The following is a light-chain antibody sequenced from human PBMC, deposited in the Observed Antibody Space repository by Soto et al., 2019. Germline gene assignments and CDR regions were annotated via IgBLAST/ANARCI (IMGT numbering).Light chain of an antibody. V-gene: IGLV2-14*01. Sequence: QSALTQPASVSGSPGQSITISCTGTSSDVGNYNYVSWYQQHPGKAPKLMIFEVSNRPSGVSNRFSGSKSGNTASLTISGLQAEDEGDYYCSSYTTISTRYVFGTGTKLTVL. J-gene: IGLJ1*01. CDR2: EVS. CDR1: SSDVGNYNY. CDR3: SSYTTISTRYV.